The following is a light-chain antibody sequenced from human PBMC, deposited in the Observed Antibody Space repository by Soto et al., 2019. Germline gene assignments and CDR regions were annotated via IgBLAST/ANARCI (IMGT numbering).Light chain of an antibody. J-gene: IGLJ3*02. V-gene: IGLV1-40*01. CDR3: QSYDSSLSGWV. Sequence: QSVLTQPPSVSGAPGQRVTISCTGSSSNIGAGYDVHWYQQLPGTAPKLLIYGNSNRPSGVPDRFSGSKSGTSASLAITGLQAEDVADYYCQSYDSSLSGWVFGGGTTVTVL. CDR1: SSNIGAGYD. CDR2: GNS.